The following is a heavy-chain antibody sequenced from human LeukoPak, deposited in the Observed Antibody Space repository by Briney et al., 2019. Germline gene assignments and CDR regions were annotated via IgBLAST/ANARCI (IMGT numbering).Heavy chain of an antibody. CDR2: ISSSSSYI. V-gene: IGHV3-21*01. CDR1: GFTVSSNS. Sequence: PGGSLRLSCTVSGFTVSSNSMSWVRQAPGKGLEWVSSISSSSSYIYYADSVKGRFTISRDNAKNSLYLQMNSLRAEDTAVYYCARVDDGYDAFDIWGQGTMVTVSS. CDR3: ARVDDGYDAFDI. D-gene: IGHD5-18*01. J-gene: IGHJ3*02.